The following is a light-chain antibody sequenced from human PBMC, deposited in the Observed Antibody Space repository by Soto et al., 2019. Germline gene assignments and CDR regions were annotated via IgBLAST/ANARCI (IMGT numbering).Light chain of an antibody. V-gene: IGLV2-23*01. CDR2: EGS. J-gene: IGLJ2*01. CDR1: SNDVGSHNL. Sequence: QSALTQPASVSGSPGQSITISCTGVSNDVGSHNLVSWYQQHPGKAPKVIIYEGSKRPSGVSNRFSGSRPGNTASLTISGLQAEDEAHYYCSSYAGSSTHVVFGGATQLTVL. CDR3: SSYAGSSTHVV.